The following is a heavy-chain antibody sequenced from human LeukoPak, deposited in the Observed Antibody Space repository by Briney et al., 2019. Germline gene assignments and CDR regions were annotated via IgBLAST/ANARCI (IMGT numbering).Heavy chain of an antibody. CDR3: ARRLYSSSSFDY. Sequence: SVTLSLTCAVYGGSFSTYYWSWIRQPPGKGLEWIGEINHRGTTYYNPSLKSRLTISVDTSEKQFSLKLTSVTDADTAVYYCARRLYSSSSFDYWGQGTLVTVSS. J-gene: IGHJ4*02. CDR2: INHRGTT. D-gene: IGHD6-6*01. CDR1: GGSFSTYY. V-gene: IGHV4-34*01.